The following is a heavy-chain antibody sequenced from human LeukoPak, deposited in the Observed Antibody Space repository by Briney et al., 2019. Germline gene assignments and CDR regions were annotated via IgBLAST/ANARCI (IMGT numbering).Heavy chain of an antibody. CDR2: ISYDGSNK. V-gene: IGHV3-30*04. D-gene: IGHD4-17*01. CDR1: GFTFSSYA. Sequence: GGSLRLSCAASGFTFSSYAMSWVRQAPGKGLAWVAVISYDGSNKYYADSVKGRFTISRDNSKYTLFLQMNSLRAEDTAVYYCARDPNGDYIGAFDMWGPGTMVTVSS. J-gene: IGHJ3*02. CDR3: ARDPNGDYIGAFDM.